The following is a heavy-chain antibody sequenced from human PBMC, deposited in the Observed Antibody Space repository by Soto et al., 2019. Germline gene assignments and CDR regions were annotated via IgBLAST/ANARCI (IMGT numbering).Heavy chain of an antibody. CDR3: ARAAGTRLSWFDP. V-gene: IGHV2-70*01. CDR2: IDRDDDK. D-gene: IGHD6-13*01. Sequence: SGPTLVNPTQTLTLTCTFSGFSLSTSAMCVSWIRQPPGKALEWLALIDRDDDKYYSTSLKTRLTISKDTSKNQVVLTMTNVDPVDTATYYCARAAGTRLSWFDPWGQGTQVTVSS. J-gene: IGHJ5*02. CDR1: GFSLSTSAMC.